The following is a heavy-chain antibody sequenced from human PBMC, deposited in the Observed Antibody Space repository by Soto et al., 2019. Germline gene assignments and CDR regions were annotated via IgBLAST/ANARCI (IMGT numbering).Heavy chain of an antibody. V-gene: IGHV3-48*02. CDR1: GFTFSSYS. D-gene: IGHD3-22*01. CDR3: GGDSSGYYYPDVFDI. J-gene: IGHJ3*02. Sequence: GGSLRLSCAASGFTFSSYSTNWVRQAPGKGLEWVSYISSSSSTIYYADSVKGRFTISRDNAKNSLYLQMNSLRDEDTAVYYCGGDSSGYYYPDVFDIWGQGTMVTVSS. CDR2: ISSSSSTI.